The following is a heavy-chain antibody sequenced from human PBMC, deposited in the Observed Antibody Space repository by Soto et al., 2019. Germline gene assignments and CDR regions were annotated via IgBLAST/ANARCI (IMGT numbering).Heavy chain of an antibody. D-gene: IGHD4-4*01. V-gene: IGHV1-46*01. CDR2: INPSGGST. J-gene: IGHJ6*03. Sequence: ASVKVSCKASGYTFTSYYMHWVRQAPGQGLEWMGIINPSGGSTSYAQKFQGRVTMTRDTSTSTVYMELSSLRSEDTAVYYCAKDRYSNLLYSYYMDVWGKGTTVTVSS. CDR1: GYTFTSYY. CDR3: AKDRYSNLLYSYYMDV.